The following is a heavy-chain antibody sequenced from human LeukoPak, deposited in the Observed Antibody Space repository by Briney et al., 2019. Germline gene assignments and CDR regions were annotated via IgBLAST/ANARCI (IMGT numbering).Heavy chain of an antibody. CDR3: ARLGYYYDSSGNNQQYMEV. CDR2: IDPSNSYT. CDR1: GYSFSNHW. Sequence: GESLKISCTGSGYSFSNHWISWVRQMPGKGLEWMGRIDPSNSYTNYSPSFQGHVTISTDKSIRTAYLQWDSLKASDTAMYYCARLGYYYDSSGNNQQYMEVWGQGTTVTVSS. D-gene: IGHD3-22*01. V-gene: IGHV5-10-1*01. J-gene: IGHJ6*02.